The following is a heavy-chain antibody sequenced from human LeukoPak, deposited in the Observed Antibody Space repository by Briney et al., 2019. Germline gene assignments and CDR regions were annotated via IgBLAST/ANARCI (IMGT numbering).Heavy chain of an antibody. CDR1: GGSISSYY. D-gene: IGHD3-9*01. CDR2: IYYSGST. CDR3: ARGRRYFDWDPFWFDP. J-gene: IGHJ5*02. Sequence: SETLSLTCTVSGGSISSYYWGWIRQPPGKGLEWIGSIYYSGSTYYNPSLKSRVTISVDTSKNQFSLKLSSVTAADTAVYYCARGRRYFDWDPFWFDPWGQGTLVTASS. V-gene: IGHV4-39*01.